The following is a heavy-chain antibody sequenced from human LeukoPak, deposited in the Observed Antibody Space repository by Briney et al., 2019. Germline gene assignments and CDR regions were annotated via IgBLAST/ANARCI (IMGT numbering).Heavy chain of an antibody. V-gene: IGHV3-23*01. CDR1: GFTFGSYA. J-gene: IGHJ4*02. D-gene: IGHD6-19*01. CDR2: ISGSGGST. Sequence: GGSLRLSCAASGFTFGSYAMSWVRQAPGKGLEWVSAISGSGGSTYYADSVKGRFTISRDNSKNTLYLQMNSLRAEDTAVYYCAKDLAVAGRHHVDYWGQGTLVTVSS. CDR3: AKDLAVAGRHHVDY.